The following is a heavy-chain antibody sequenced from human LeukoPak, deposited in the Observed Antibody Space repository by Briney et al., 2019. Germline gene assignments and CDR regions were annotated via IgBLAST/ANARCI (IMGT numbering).Heavy chain of an antibody. D-gene: IGHD6-13*01. V-gene: IGHV3-9*01. Sequence: GGSLRLSSAASGFTFDDYAMHWVRQAPGKGLEWVSGISWNSGNIGYADSVKGRFTISRDNAKNSLYLQMNSLRAEDTALYYCAKGSNTFYSWGQGTLVTVSS. J-gene: IGHJ4*02. CDR1: GFTFDDYA. CDR3: AKGSNTFYS. CDR2: ISWNSGNI.